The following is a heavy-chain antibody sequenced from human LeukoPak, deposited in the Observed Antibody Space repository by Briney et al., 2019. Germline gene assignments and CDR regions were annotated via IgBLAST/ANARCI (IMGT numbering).Heavy chain of an antibody. CDR3: ARGDVVGARPYYFDY. D-gene: IGHD2-15*01. CDR1: GYTFSIYY. V-gene: IGHV1-46*01. J-gene: IGHJ4*02. CDR2: INPSGGST. Sequence: ASVKVSCKASGYTFSIYYIHWVRQAPGQGLEWMGIINPSGGSTSYAQKCQGRITMTRDTSTSTVYMELSSLRSEDTAVYYCARGDVVGARPYYFDYWGQGTLLTVSS.